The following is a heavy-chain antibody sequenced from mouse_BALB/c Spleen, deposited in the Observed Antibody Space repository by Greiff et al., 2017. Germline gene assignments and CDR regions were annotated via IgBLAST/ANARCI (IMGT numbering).Heavy chain of an antibody. CDR2: ISNLAYSI. V-gene: IGHV5-15*02. J-gene: IGHJ3*01. CDR1: GFTFSDYG. D-gene: IGHD2-2*01. CDR3: ARDGYPFAY. Sequence: EVQGVESGGGLVQPGGSRKLSCAASGFTFSDYGMAWVRQAPGKGPEWVAFISNLAYSIYYADTVTGRFTISRENAKNTLYLEMSSLRSEDTAMYYCARDGYPFAYWGQGTLVTVSA.